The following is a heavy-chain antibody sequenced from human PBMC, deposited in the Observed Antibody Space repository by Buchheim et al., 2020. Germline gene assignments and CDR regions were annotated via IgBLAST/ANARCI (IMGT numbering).Heavy chain of an antibody. J-gene: IGHJ4*02. D-gene: IGHD2-8*02. CDR1: GFTFSSYA. Sequence: QVQLVESGGGVVQPGRSLRLSCAASGFTFSSYAMHWVRQAPGKGLEWVAVISYDGSNKYYADSVKGRFTISRDNSKNTLYLQMNSLRAEDTAVYYCARELPWDIVLVVYARHSHFDYWGQGTL. V-gene: IGHV3-30-3*01. CDR2: ISYDGSNK. CDR3: ARELPWDIVLVVYARHSHFDY.